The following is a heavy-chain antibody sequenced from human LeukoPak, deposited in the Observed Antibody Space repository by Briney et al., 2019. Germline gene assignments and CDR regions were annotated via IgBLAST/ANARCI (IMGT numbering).Heavy chain of an antibody. D-gene: IGHD3-22*01. CDR3: ARDRALVGYYDSSGYYY. J-gene: IGHJ4*02. V-gene: IGHV1-18*01. Sequence: ASVKVSCTASGYTFTSYGISWVRQAPGQGLEWMGWISGYNGNTNYAQKLQGRVTMTTDTATSTVYMELRSLRSDDTAVYYCARDRALVGYYDSSGYYYWGQGTLVTVSS. CDR2: ISGYNGNT. CDR1: GYTFTSYG.